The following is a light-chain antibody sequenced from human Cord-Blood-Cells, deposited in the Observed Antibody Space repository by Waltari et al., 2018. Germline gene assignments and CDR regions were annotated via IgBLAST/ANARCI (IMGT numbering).Light chain of an antibody. J-gene: IGKJ1*01. CDR2: AAS. V-gene: IGKV1-39*01. CDR3: QQGYSTPLT. Sequence: DIQITQSPSSLSASGGDRVTITRRASQGISSYLNWYQQKPGKAPKVLIYAASRLQSGVPSRFSGSGSWTDFTLTISSLQPEDFATYYCQQGYSTPLTFGQGTKVEIK. CDR1: QGISSY.